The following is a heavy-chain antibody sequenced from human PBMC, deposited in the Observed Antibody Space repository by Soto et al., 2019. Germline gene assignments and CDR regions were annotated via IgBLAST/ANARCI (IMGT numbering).Heavy chain of an antibody. V-gene: IGHV4-31*03. Sequence: SETLSLTCTVSGGSISSGGYYWSWIRQHPGKGLEWIGYIYYSGSTYYNPSLKSRVTISVDTSKNQFSLKLSSVTAADTAVYYCARAPRYYDFWSGPNWFDPWGQGTLVTVSS. CDR1: GGSISSGGYY. J-gene: IGHJ5*02. CDR2: IYYSGST. CDR3: ARAPRYYDFWSGPNWFDP. D-gene: IGHD3-3*01.